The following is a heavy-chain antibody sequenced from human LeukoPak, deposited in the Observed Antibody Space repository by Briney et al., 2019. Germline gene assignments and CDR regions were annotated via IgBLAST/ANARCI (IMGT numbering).Heavy chain of an antibody. CDR2: IYYSGST. Sequence: SETLSLTCTVSGGSISSYYWSWIRQPPGKGLEWIGYIYYSGSTNYNPSLKSRVTISVDTSKNQFSLKLSSVTAADTAVYYCARGISIFGEVIQNWFDPWGQGTLVTVSS. D-gene: IGHD3-3*01. V-gene: IGHV4-59*08. CDR3: ARGISIFGEVIQNWFDP. CDR1: GGSISSYY. J-gene: IGHJ5*02.